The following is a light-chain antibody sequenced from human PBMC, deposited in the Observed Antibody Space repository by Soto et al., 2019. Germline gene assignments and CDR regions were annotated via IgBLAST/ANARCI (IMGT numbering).Light chain of an antibody. CDR1: SGDIGGYDY. CDR3: SSYAGSNNPYV. CDR2: EVT. J-gene: IGLJ1*01. Sequence: SALTQPPSASGSPGQSVTISCTGTSGDIGGYDYVSWYQQHPGKAPKLMIYEVTKRPLGVPDRFSGSKSGNTASLTVSGLQAGDEADYYCSSYAGSNNPYVFGTGTKVTVL. V-gene: IGLV2-8*01.